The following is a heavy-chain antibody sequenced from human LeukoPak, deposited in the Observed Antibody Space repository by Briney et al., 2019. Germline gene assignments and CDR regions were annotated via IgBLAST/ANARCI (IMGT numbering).Heavy chain of an antibody. V-gene: IGHV4-39*01. J-gene: IGHJ4*02. Sequence: PSETLSLTCTVSGGSISSSSYYWGWIRQPPGKGLEWIGSIYYSGSTYYNPSLKSRVTISVDTSKNQFSLKLSSVTAADTAVYYCARHVAHSTVTPFDYWGQGTLVTVSS. CDR2: IYYSGST. D-gene: IGHD4-17*01. CDR1: GGSISSSSYY. CDR3: ARHVAHSTVTPFDY.